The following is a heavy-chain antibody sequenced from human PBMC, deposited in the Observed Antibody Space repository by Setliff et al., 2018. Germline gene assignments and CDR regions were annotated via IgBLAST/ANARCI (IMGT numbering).Heavy chain of an antibody. CDR3: AKGFDSSGYHYYYYYGMDV. D-gene: IGHD3-22*01. CDR2: IYIGGSA. V-gene: IGHV4-4*07. J-gene: IGHJ6*02. CDR1: GYSISSGY. Sequence: PSETLSLTCTVSGYSISSGYIWGWIRQPAGKGLEWIGHIYIGGSANYNPSLKSRVTMSIDTSKNQFSLKLNSVTAADMAVYYCAKGFDSSGYHYYYYYGMDVWGQGTTVTVSS.